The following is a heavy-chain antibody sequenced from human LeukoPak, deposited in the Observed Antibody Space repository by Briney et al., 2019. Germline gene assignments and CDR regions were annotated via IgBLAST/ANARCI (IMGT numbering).Heavy chain of an antibody. J-gene: IGHJ6*03. Sequence: GGSLRLSCAASGFTFSSYGMHWVRQAPGKGLEWLSGISGSGHYTYYADSVKGRFTISRDNSKNTLYIEMNSLRAEDTAVYYCAKDGSWGDYYFYFYMDVWGKGTTVTVSS. CDR1: GFTFSSYG. V-gene: IGHV3-23*01. CDR2: ISGSGHYT. CDR3: AKDGSWGDYYFYFYMDV. D-gene: IGHD3-16*01.